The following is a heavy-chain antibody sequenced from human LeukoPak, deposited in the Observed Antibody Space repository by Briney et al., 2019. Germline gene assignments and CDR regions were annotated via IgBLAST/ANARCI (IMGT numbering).Heavy chain of an antibody. CDR3: ARGGGLDV. CDR2: INHNGNVN. J-gene: IGHJ6*02. Sequence: GGSLRLSCAASGFTFSSYWMNWARQAPGKGLEWVASINHNGNVNYYLDSVKGRFTISRDNAKNSLYLQMSNLRAEDTAVYFCARGGGLDVWGQGATVTVSS. CDR1: GFTFSSYW. D-gene: IGHD3-16*01. V-gene: IGHV3-7*03.